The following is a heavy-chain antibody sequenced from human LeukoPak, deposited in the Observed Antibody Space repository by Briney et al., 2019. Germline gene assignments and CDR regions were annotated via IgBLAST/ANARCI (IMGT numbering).Heavy chain of an antibody. D-gene: IGHD1-26*01. CDR3: ARDSGSYSYFDY. CDR1: GYTFTSSG. Sequence: ASVKVSCKASGYTFTSSGISWVRQAPGQGLEWMGWISGYNGNTNYAQNLQGRVTMTTDTSTSTAYKELRSLRSDDTAVYYCARDSGSYSYFDYWGQGTLVTVSS. J-gene: IGHJ4*02. V-gene: IGHV1-18*01. CDR2: ISGYNGNT.